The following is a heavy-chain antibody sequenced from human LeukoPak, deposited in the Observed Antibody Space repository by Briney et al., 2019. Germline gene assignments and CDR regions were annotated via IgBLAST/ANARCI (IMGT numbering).Heavy chain of an antibody. V-gene: IGHV4-4*07. CDR3: ARDLGSPGGRGEWFDP. Sequence: PSETLSLTCTVSGGSISSHYWSWIRQPAGKGLEWIGRIYTSGSTNYNPSLKSRVTMSVDTSKNQFSLKLSSVTAADTAVYNCARDLGSPGGRGEWFDPWGQGTLVTVSS. CDR1: GGSISSHY. CDR2: IYTSGST. D-gene: IGHD2-21*01. J-gene: IGHJ5*02.